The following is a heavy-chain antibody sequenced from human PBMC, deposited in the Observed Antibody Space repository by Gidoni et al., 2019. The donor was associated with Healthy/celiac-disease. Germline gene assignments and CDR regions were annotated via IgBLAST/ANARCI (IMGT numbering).Heavy chain of an antibody. V-gene: IGHV3-15*07. CDR3: TTGLGFLEWLHRVYYYYGMDV. Sequence: EVQLVESGGGLVKPGGSLRPSCAASGFTFRNPWLTWVHQAPGKGLEWVGRIKSKTDGGTTDYAAPVKGRFTISRDDSKNTLYLQMNSLKTEDTAVYYCTTGLGFLEWLHRVYYYYGMDVWGQGTTVTVSS. D-gene: IGHD3-3*01. CDR1: GFTFRNPW. J-gene: IGHJ6*02. CDR2: IKSKTDGGTT.